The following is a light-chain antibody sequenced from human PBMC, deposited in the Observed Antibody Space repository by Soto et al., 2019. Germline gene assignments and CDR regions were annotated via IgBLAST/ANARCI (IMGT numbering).Light chain of an antibody. V-gene: IGKV1-5*01. CDR1: QSMNDW. CDR2: DAS. J-gene: IGKJ1*01. CDR3: LRYNAFSQT. Sequence: DIQMTQSPSTLSASVGDRVTITCRASQSMNDWLAWYQQKPGKAPKVLIYDASSLQSGVPSSFSGSGSGTEFTLTIDSLQPDDVATYYCLRYNAFSQTFGQGTKVEI.